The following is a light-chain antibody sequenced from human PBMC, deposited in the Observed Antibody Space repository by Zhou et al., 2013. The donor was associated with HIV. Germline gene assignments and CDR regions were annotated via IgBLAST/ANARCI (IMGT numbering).Light chain of an antibody. CDR2: DAS. CDR3: QKYDSVPWT. CDR1: QDISHY. J-gene: IGKJ1*01. V-gene: IGKV1-27*01. Sequence: DIQLTQSSSSVSASVGDRVTITCRASQDISHYLAWYQQKPGKSPKLLIYDASGLFSGVPSRFSGSRSGTDFTLTISSLQPEDVATYYCQKYDSVPWTFGQGTRVEIK.